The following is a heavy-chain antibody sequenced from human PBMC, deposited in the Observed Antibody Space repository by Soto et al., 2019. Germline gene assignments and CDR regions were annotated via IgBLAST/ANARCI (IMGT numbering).Heavy chain of an antibody. CDR1: GGSISSSSYY. CDR3: ARGRRYNWNDRHKPKNWFDP. V-gene: IGHV4-39*01. Sequence: SETLSLTCTVSGGSISSSSYYWGWIRQPPGKGLEWIGSIYYSGSTYYNPSLKSRVTISVDTSKNQFSLKLSSVAAADTAVYYCARGRRYNWNDRHKPKNWFDPWGQGTLVTVSS. J-gene: IGHJ5*02. CDR2: IYYSGST. D-gene: IGHD1-1*01.